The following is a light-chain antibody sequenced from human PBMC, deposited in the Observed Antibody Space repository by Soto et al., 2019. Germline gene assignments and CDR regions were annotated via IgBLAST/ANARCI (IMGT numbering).Light chain of an antibody. CDR2: DAS. CDR3: QQRSNWPPT. J-gene: IGKJ5*01. V-gene: IGKV3-11*01. Sequence: EIVLKQSPATLSLSPCEGAALSARASQSVSTYLAWYQQKPGQAPRPLIYDASNRATGIPARFSGSGSGTDFTLTISSLEPEDFAVYYCQQRSNWPPTFGQGTRLETK. CDR1: QSVSTY.